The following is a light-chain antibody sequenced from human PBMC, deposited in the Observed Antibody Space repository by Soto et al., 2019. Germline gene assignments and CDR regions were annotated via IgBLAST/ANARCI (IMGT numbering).Light chain of an antibody. Sequence: DTVMTQSPDSLAVSLGERATINCKSSQSVLYNSNNKNYLAWYQQKPGQPPKLLIYWASTRESGVPDRFSGSGSGTDFTLTISNLQAEDVAVYYCQQYYSLPLSFGPGTKVDIK. CDR2: WAS. CDR3: QQYYSLPLS. CDR1: QSVLYNSNNKNY. J-gene: IGKJ3*01. V-gene: IGKV4-1*01.